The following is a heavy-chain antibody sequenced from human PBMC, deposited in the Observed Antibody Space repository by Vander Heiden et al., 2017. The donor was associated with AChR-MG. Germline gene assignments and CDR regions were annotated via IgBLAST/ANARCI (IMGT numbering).Heavy chain of an antibody. CDR3: ARALHYDFWSGYYRYYYYMDV. Sequence: QVQLQESGPGLVKPSETLSLTCPVSGGSISSYYWSWIRQPPGKGLEWIGYIYYSGSTNYNPSLKSRVTISVDTSKNQFSLKLSSVTAADTAVYYCARALHYDFWSGYYRYYYYMDVWGKGTTVTVSS. V-gene: IGHV4-59*01. D-gene: IGHD3-3*01. CDR1: GGSISSYY. CDR2: IYYSGST. J-gene: IGHJ6*03.